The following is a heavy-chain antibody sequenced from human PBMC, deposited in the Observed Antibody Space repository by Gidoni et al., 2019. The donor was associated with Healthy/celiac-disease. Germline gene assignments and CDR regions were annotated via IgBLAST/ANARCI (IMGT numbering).Heavy chain of an antibody. CDR2: RSYDGSNK. V-gene: IGHV3-30-3*01. J-gene: IGHJ3*02. CDR1: GFTSSIYA. D-gene: IGHD5-12*01. Sequence: QVQLVESGGGVVQPGRSLRLSCAASGFTSSIYAMHWVRQAPGKGLAWVAVRSYDGSNKYYADSVKGRFTISRDNSKNTLYLQMNSLRAEDTAVYYCASHERVDIVARGGVMDAFDIWGQGTMVTVSS. CDR3: ASHERVDIVARGGVMDAFDI.